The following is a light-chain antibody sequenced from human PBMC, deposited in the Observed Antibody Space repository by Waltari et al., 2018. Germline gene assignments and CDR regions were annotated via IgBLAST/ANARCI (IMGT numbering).Light chain of an antibody. CDR3: CTYVGRTTFHVT. CDR1: ITAVGPYNL. CDR2: ADN. V-gene: IGLV2-23*02. J-gene: IGLJ2*01. Sequence: QSALTQPASVSGSPGQSIPISCTGTITAVGPYNLVSSYQQHPGKAPKLIMYADNKPPSGVSDRLSGSKSGNTASLTISGLQAEDEADYYCCTYVGRTTFHVTFGGGTKLTVL.